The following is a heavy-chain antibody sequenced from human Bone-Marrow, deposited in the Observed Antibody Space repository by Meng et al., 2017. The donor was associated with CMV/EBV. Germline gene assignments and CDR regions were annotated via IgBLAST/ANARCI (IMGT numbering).Heavy chain of an antibody. D-gene: IGHD3-3*01. CDR3: ARGPHYDFWSGYFGDWFDP. Sequence: ASVKVSCKASGGTFSSYAISWVRQAPGQGLEWMGGMNPNSGNTGYAQKFQGRVTITRNTSISTAYMELSSLRSEDTAVYYCARGPHYDFWSGYFGDWFDPWGQGTLVTVSS. J-gene: IGHJ5*02. CDR1: GGTFSSYA. CDR2: MNPNSGNT. V-gene: IGHV1-8*03.